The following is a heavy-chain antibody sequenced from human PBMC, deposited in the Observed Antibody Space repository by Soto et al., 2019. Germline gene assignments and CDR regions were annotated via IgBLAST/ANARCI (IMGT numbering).Heavy chain of an antibody. J-gene: IGHJ4*02. Sequence: SETLSLTCTVSGDSINDYYWTWIRQPPGKGLEWIGYLYYIGTTNYNPSLKSRVTILLDTSKKQFSLRLNSVTAADTAMYYCARGRSGDPRYFDYWGQGTLVTVSS. CDR3: ARGRSGDPRYFDY. V-gene: IGHV4-59*01. D-gene: IGHD3-3*01. CDR1: GDSINDYY. CDR2: LYYIGTT.